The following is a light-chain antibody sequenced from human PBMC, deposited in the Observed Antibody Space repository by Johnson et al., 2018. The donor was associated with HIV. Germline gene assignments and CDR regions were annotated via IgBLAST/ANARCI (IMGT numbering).Light chain of an antibody. Sequence: QSVLTQPPSVSAAPGQKVTISCSGGSSNIGSNYVSWYQQFPGTAPKLLIYENNKRPSGIPDRFSASKSGTSATLGITGLQTGDEADYYCGTWDGSLSVYVFGTGTKVTVL. CDR3: GTWDGSLSVYV. J-gene: IGLJ1*01. CDR1: SSNIGSNY. CDR2: ENN. V-gene: IGLV1-51*02.